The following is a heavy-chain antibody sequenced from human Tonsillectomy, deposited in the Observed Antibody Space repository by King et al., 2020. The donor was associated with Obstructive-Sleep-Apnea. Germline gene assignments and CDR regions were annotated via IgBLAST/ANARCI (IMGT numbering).Heavy chain of an antibody. CDR2: IYYSGST. D-gene: IGHD3-10*01. J-gene: IGHJ6*02. Sequence: VQLQESGPGLVKPSQTLSLTCTVSGGSISSGGYYWSWIRQHPGKGLEWIGYIYYSGSTYYNPSLKSRVTISVDTSKNQFSLKLSSVTAADTAVYYCAGDYYGSGSYYNRRQTYGMDVWGQGTTVTVSS. CDR1: GGSISSGGYY. CDR3: AGDYYGSGSYYNRRQTYGMDV. V-gene: IGHV4-31*03.